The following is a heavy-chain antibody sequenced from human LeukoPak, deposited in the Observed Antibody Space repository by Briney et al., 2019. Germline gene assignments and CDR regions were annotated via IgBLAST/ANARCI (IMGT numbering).Heavy chain of an antibody. CDR2: MNPNSGNT. CDR1: GYTFTSYD. D-gene: IGHD3-22*01. J-gene: IGHJ5*02. CDR3: ARDAYYDSSGYYYFRWFDP. V-gene: IGHV1-8*01. Sequence: ASVKVSCKASGYTFTSYDINWVRQATGQGLEWMGWMNPNSGNTGYAQKFQGRVTMTRDTSTSTVYMELSSLRSEDTAVYYCARDAYYDSSGYYYFRWFDPWGQGTLVTVSS.